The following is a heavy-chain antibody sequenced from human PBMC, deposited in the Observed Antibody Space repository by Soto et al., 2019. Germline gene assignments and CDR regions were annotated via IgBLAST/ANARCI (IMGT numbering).Heavy chain of an antibody. CDR3: ARDLTVTAKYYYYGMDV. V-gene: IGHV1-18*01. Sequence: QVQLVQSGAEVKKPGASVKVSCKASGYTFTSYGISWVRQAPGQGLEWMGWISAYNGNTNYAQKLQGRVTMTTDTSKSTAYMELRSLRSDDTAVYYCARDLTVTAKYYYYGMDVWGQGTTVTVSS. J-gene: IGHJ6*02. D-gene: IGHD2-21*02. CDR2: ISAYNGNT. CDR1: GYTFTSYG.